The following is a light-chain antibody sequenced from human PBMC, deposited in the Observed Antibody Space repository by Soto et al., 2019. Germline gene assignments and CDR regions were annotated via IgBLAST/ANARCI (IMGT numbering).Light chain of an antibody. Sequence: QSVLTQPPFVSWSARQSITISGTFTNSDVGSYNLVSWFQQHPGKAPKLVIYEVTKRPSGVSDRFSGSKSGNTASLTISGLQAEDEADYYCFSYAGDSVYVFGTGTKVTV. V-gene: IGLV2-23*02. CDR3: FSYAGDSVYV. CDR2: EVT. CDR1: NSDVGSYNL. J-gene: IGLJ1*01.